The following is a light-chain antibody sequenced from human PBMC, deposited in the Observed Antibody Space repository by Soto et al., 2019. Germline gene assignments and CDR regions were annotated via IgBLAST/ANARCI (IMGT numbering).Light chain of an antibody. CDR3: QQYDNVGIT. CDR1: QSISSW. CDR2: AAS. V-gene: IGKV1-5*01. Sequence: DIKMTQSPSSLSASVGDRVTVTCRASQSISSWLAWYQQKPGKAPKLLIYAASSLQSGVPSRFSGHGSGTDFVFTISSLQPEDIGTYYCQQYDNVGITFGQGTRLEIK. J-gene: IGKJ5*01.